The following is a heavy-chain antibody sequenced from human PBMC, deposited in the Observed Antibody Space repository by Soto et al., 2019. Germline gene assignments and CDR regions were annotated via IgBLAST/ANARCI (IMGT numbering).Heavy chain of an antibody. CDR2: IKTKVDGGIT. V-gene: IGHV3-15*01. CDR3: TTNDAFDI. CDR1: AFTFSNVW. J-gene: IGHJ3*02. Sequence: EVQLVESGGGLVKPGGSLRLSCAASAFTFSNVWMSWVRQAPGKGLEWVGRIKTKVDGGITDYAAPVKGRFTISRDDSNTTVYLQMSSLKIEDRAMYYCTTNDAFDIWGQGTMVTVSS.